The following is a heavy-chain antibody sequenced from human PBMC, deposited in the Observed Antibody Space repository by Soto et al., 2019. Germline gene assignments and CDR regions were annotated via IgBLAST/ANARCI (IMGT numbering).Heavy chain of an antibody. J-gene: IGHJ5*02. CDR1: GGSISSGGYY. D-gene: IGHD5-18*01. V-gene: IGHV4-30-4*08. CDR3: ARGRGYSYGLDP. Sequence: SETLSLTCTVSGGSISSGGYYWSWIRQHPGKGLEWIGYIYYSGTTSYSPSLKSRVAISLDTSKNQFSLSLSSVTAADTAVYYCARGRGYSYGLDPWGQGTLVTVSS. CDR2: IYYSGTT.